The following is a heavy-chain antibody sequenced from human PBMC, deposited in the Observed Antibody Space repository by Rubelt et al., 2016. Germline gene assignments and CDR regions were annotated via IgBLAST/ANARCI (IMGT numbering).Heavy chain of an antibody. V-gene: IGHV3-23*01. Sequence: EWLSSISGSGTNTYYADSVRGRFTISRDNSKSTLYLQMNGLRAEDTAIYYCAKDIRQIGSYGWLDPWGQGTRVTVSS. CDR3: AKDIRQIGSYGWLDP. J-gene: IGHJ5*02. D-gene: IGHD3-10*01. CDR2: ISGSGTNT.